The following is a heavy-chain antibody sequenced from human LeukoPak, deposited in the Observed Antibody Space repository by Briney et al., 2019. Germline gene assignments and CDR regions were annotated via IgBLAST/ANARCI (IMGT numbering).Heavy chain of an antibody. J-gene: IGHJ5*02. D-gene: IGHD3-3*01. CDR3: ARLLEWLSYNWFDP. CDR1: GGSISSSSYY. CDR2: IYYSGST. V-gene: IGHV4-39*01. Sequence: SETLSLTCTVSGGSISSSSYYWGWIRQPPGKGLEWIGSIYYSGSTYYNPSLKSRVTISVDTSKNQFSLKLSSVTAADTAVYYCARLLEWLSYNWFDPWGQGTLVTVSS.